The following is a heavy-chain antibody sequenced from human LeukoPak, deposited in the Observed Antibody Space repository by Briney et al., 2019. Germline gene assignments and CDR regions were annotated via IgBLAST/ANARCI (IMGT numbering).Heavy chain of an antibody. Sequence: SETLSLTCTVSGGSISSYYWSWIRQPPGKGLEWVGHIYYSGSTNYNPSLKSRVTISVDTSKNQFSLKLSSVTAADTAVYYCARDLGIFDYWGQGTLVTVSS. CDR1: GGSISSYY. CDR2: IYYSGST. CDR3: ARDLGIFDY. J-gene: IGHJ4*02. V-gene: IGHV4-59*12.